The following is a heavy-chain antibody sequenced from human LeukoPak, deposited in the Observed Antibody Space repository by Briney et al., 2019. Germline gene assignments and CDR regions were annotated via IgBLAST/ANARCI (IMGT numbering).Heavy chain of an antibody. V-gene: IGHV3-15*01. D-gene: IGHD6-13*01. Sequence: GGSLRLSCTASGFTFSAAYMIWVRQAPGEGLEWVGRIKSNSAGGTTDYASPVKGRFIISRDDSKTTVYLQMNSLKTEDTAVYYCSTDAGYDSRWYNYWGQGTLVTVSS. CDR2: IKSNSAGGTT. CDR3: STDAGYDSRWYNY. CDR1: GFTFSAAY. J-gene: IGHJ4*02.